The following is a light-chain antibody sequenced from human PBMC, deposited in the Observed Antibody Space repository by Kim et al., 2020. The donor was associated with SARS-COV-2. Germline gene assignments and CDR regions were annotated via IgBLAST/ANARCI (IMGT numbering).Light chain of an antibody. CDR2: SDD. CDR1: SPNIGKNA. Sequence: QLVLTQPPSASGTPGQTVTVSCSGSSPNIGKNAVNWYQHVPGTAPKFLIFSDDRRPSGVPDRFSGSKSGSSASLAISGLRSDDEATYYCAAWDDSLSAWVFGGGTKVTVL. J-gene: IGLJ3*02. CDR3: AAWDDSLSAWV. V-gene: IGLV1-44*01.